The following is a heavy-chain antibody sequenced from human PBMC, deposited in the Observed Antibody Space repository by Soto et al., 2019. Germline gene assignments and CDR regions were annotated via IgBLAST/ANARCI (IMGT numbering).Heavy chain of an antibody. CDR3: ARDKLAAGRGDYYYGMDV. CDR2: INAGNGNT. J-gene: IGHJ6*02. Sequence: QVQLVQSGAEVKKPGASVKVSCKASGYTFTSYAMHWVRQAPGQRLEWMGWINAGNGNTKYSQKFQGRVTITRDTSASTAYMELSSLRSEDTAVYYCARDKLAAGRGDYYYGMDVWGQGTTVTVSS. V-gene: IGHV1-3*01. D-gene: IGHD6-13*01. CDR1: GYTFTSYA.